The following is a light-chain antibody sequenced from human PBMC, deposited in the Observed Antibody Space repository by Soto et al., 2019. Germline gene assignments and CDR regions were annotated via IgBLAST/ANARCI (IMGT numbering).Light chain of an antibody. CDR1: QTVASN. CDR2: GAS. V-gene: IGKV3-15*01. J-gene: IGKJ1*01. Sequence: EIVMTQSPATVSVSTGERVTLSCRASQTVASNLAWYQQKPGQAPRVVIHGASTRATDFPARFSGSGSGTEFTLTISSLQSEHIGVYYCHQYNTWPRTFGQGTKVDI. CDR3: HQYNTWPRT.